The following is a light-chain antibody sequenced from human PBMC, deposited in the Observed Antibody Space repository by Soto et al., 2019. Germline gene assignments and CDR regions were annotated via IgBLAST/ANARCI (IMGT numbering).Light chain of an antibody. Sequence: DVVMTQSPLSLPVTLGQPASISCRSSQSLVYSNGNTYLHWFQQRPGHSPRRLIYKVSNRDSGVPDRFSGSGSGPDFTLRISRVEAEDVGVYYCMQGTHWPPTFGQGTKVEIK. CDR3: MQGTHWPPT. J-gene: IGKJ1*01. V-gene: IGKV2-30*01. CDR2: KVS. CDR1: QSLVYSNGNTY.